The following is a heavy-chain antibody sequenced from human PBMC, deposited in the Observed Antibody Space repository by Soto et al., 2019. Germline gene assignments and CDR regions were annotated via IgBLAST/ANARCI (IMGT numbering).Heavy chain of an antibody. CDR1: GFNFEDFA. J-gene: IGHJ5*02. V-gene: IGHV3-9*01. Sequence: EVQLVESGGGLVQPGGSLRLSCVASGFNFEDFAMYWVRQAPGKGPEWVSGITWNSATKAYADSVMGRFTISRDNAKNSLYLQMNSLTTEDTAFYYCAKDKVGSYWVGGFDAWCQGTLVTVSS. CDR3: AKDKVGSYWVGGFDA. CDR2: ITWNSATK. D-gene: IGHD1-26*01.